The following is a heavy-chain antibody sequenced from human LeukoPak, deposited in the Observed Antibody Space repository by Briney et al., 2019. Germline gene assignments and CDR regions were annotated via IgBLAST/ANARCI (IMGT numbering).Heavy chain of an antibody. Sequence: KPSETLSLTCTVSGGSISRYYWSWIRQPPGKGLEWIGYIDDSGRTNYNPSLKSRVTISVATSKNQFSLKLISESTADTAVYYCARHGGAYSFDYWGQGTLVTVSS. CDR2: IDDSGRT. V-gene: IGHV4-59*08. CDR1: GGSISRYY. J-gene: IGHJ4*02. D-gene: IGHD2-21*01. CDR3: ARHGGAYSFDY.